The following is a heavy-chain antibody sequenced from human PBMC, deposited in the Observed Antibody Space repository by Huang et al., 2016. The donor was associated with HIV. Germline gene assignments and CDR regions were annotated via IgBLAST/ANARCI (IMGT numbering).Heavy chain of an antibody. CDR1: GGSFSGYY. CDR2: INHSGST. Sequence: QVQLQQWGAGLLKPSETLSLTCAVYGGSFSGYYWGWIRQSPGKGLEWIGEINHSGSTNNNPSLKSRLNISVDTSKKQFSLKLSSVTAADTAVYYWARERMMSWLDDHDAFDIWGQGTMVTVSS. D-gene: IGHD1-1*01. V-gene: IGHV4-34*01. J-gene: IGHJ3*02. CDR3: ARERMMSWLDDHDAFDI.